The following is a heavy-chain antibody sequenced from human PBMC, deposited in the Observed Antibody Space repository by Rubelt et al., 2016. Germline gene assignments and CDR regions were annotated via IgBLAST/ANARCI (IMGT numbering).Heavy chain of an antibody. V-gene: IGHV4-59*08. CDR2: IYYSGST. CDR1: GGSISGYY. Sequence: QVQLQESGPGLVKPSETLSLTCTVSGGSISGYYWSWIRQSPEKGLEWIGYIYYSGSTNYNPSLKSRVTISLDTSKNQFSLRLSSVTAADTAVYYCARQVRVLYYSDYWGQGAPVTVSS. J-gene: IGHJ4*02. CDR3: ARQVRVLYYSDY.